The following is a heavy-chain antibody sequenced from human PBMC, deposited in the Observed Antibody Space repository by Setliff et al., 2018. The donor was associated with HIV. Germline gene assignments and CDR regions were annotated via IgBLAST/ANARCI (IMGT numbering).Heavy chain of an antibody. CDR2: VSPGSGTT. CDR1: GFAFSTFD. CDR3: AKPTPGLYPRSFDL. V-gene: IGHV3-23*01. J-gene: IGHJ3*01. Sequence: SGGSLRLSCAAFGFAFSTFDMNWVRQTPGKGLEWVAAVSPGSGTTYYADSVKGRFTVSRDDSKNTLFLQMNSLGAEDTAIYYCAKPTPGLYPRSFDLWGQGTMVTVSS.